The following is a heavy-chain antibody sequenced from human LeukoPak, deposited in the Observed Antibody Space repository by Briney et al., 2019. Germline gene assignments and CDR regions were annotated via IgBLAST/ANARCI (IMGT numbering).Heavy chain of an antibody. CDR3: ARLQWDLPISWGYFDH. Sequence: GGSLRLSCVGSGFTFSTQAMSWVRQAPGKGLEWVSTMSASGDRIHYADSVRGRFTISRDNSKNTVYLQMSSLRAEDTAIYYCARLQWDLPISWGYFDHWGQGTLVSVSS. CDR1: GFTFSTQA. D-gene: IGHD2-2*01. V-gene: IGHV3-23*01. J-gene: IGHJ4*02. CDR2: MSASGDRI.